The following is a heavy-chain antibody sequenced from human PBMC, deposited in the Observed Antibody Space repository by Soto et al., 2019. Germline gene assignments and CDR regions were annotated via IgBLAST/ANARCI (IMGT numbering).Heavy chain of an antibody. CDR2: ISGSGGST. CDR1: GFTFSSYA. J-gene: IGHJ5*02. D-gene: IGHD3-16*01. CDR3: AKGTNYDYVWGSYKSTGFDP. Sequence: GGSLRLSCAASGFTFSSYAMSWVRQAPGKGLEWVSAISGSGGSTYYADSVKGRFTISRDNSKYTLYLQMNSLRAEDTAVYYCAKGTNYDYVWGSYKSTGFDPWGQGTLVTVSS. V-gene: IGHV3-23*01.